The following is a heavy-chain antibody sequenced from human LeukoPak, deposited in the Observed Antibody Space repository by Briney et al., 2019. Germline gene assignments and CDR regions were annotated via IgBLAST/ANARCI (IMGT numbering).Heavy chain of an antibody. D-gene: IGHD2-15*01. CDR2: VSHTGDT. Sequence: SETLSLTCTVSGGSISSYHWTWIRQSPGRGLEWIGEVSHTGDTDYNPSLKNRLTISIDTSNKQFSLRLTSVTAADTAVYYCARTPGAFDFWGQGTLVTVSS. J-gene: IGHJ4*02. V-gene: IGHV4-34*01. CDR3: ARTPGAFDF. CDR1: GGSISSYH.